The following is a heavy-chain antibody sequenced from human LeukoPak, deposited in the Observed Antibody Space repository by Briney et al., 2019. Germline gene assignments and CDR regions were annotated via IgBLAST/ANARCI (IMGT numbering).Heavy chain of an antibody. CDR3: ARSAAGRDY. CDR1: GYSISSSNW. D-gene: IGHD6-13*01. CDR2: IYYSGST. J-gene: IGHJ4*02. Sequence: SETLSLTCAASGYSISSSNWWGWIRQPPGKGLEWIGYIYYSGSTYYNPSLKSRVTISVDTSKNQFSLKLSSVTAADTAVYYCARSAAGRDYWGQGTLVTVSS. V-gene: IGHV4-28*01.